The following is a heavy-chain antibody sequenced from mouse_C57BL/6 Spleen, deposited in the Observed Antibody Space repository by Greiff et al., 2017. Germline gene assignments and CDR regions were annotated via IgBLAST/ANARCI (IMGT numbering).Heavy chain of an antibody. J-gene: IGHJ2*01. CDR3: AREGGYYFDY. CDR1: GFTFSSYG. V-gene: IGHV5-6*01. CDR2: ISSGGSYT. Sequence: EVNLVESGGDLVKPGGSLKLSCAASGFTFSSYGMSWVRQTPDKRLEWVATISSGGSYTYYPDSVKGRFTISRDNAKNTLYLHMSSLKSEDTAMYYCAREGGYYFDYWGQGTTLTVSS.